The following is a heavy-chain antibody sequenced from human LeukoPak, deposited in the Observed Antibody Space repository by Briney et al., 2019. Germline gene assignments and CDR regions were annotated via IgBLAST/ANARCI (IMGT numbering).Heavy chain of an antibody. Sequence: SETLSLTCTVSGGSISSYYWSWIRQPPGKGLEWIGYIYYSGSTNYNPSLKSRVTISVDTSKNQFSLKLSSVTAADTAVYYCARGYYYGSGSYYTSWYYYYGMDVWGQGTTVTVSS. CDR2: IYYSGST. J-gene: IGHJ6*02. D-gene: IGHD3-10*01. CDR1: GGSISSYY. CDR3: ARGYYYGSGSYYTSWYYYYGMDV. V-gene: IGHV4-59*01.